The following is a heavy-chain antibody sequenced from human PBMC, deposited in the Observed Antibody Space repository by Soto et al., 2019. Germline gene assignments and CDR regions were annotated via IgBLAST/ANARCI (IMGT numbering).Heavy chain of an antibody. V-gene: IGHV4-59*01. J-gene: IGHJ4*02. Sequence: SETLSLTCAVSGGSISSYYWSWIRQPPGKGLEWIGYIYYSGSTNYNPSLKSRVTISVDTSKNQFSLKLSSVTAADTAVYYCARYPYFYGDYFDYWGQGTLVTVSS. CDR1: GGSISSYY. CDR2: IYYSGST. D-gene: IGHD4-17*01. CDR3: ARYPYFYGDYFDY.